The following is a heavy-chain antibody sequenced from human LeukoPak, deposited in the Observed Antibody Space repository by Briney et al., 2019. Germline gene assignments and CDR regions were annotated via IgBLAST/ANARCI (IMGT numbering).Heavy chain of an antibody. D-gene: IGHD6-13*01. CDR2: ISPNNGGT. CDR3: ARGVATTGAKFFDY. J-gene: IGHJ4*02. Sequence: GASVKVSCKASGYTFTGYYMHWVRQAPGQGLEWLGWISPNNGGTLYSQKFQGGVTMSRGTSISAVYMELNRLTTDDTAVYFCARGVATTGAKFFDYWGQGTLDTVSS. V-gene: IGHV1-2*02. CDR1: GYTFTGYY.